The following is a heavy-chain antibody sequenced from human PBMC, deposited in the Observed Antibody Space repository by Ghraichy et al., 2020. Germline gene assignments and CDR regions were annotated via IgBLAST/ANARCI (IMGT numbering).Heavy chain of an antibody. V-gene: IGHV4-34*01. Sequence: SETLSLTCAVYGGSFSGYYWSWIRQPPGKGLEWIGEINHSGSTNYNPSLKSRVTISVDTSKNQFSLKLSSVTAADTAVYYCATVKPDCSGGSCYSNALDYWGQGTLVTVSS. J-gene: IGHJ4*02. D-gene: IGHD2-15*01. CDR2: INHSGST. CDR1: GGSFSGYY. CDR3: ATVKPDCSGGSCYSNALDY.